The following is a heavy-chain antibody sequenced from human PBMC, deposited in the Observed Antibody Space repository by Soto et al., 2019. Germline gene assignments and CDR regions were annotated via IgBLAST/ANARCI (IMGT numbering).Heavy chain of an antibody. D-gene: IGHD5-12*01. CDR1: GFSLSTSGMR. CDR3: ARTRDGYNYGGAFDY. J-gene: IGHJ4*02. CDR2: IDWDDGK. Sequence: SGPTLVNPTQALTLTCTFSGFSLSTSGMRXSWIRQPPGKALEWLARIDWDDGKFYSTSLKTRLTISKDTSKNQVVLTMTNMDPVDTATYYCARTRDGYNYGGAFDYWGQGTLVTVSS. V-gene: IGHV2-70*04.